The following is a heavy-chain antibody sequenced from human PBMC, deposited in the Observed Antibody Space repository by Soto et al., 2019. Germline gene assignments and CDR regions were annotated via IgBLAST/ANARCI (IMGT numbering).Heavy chain of an antibody. Sequence: GGSLRLSCAASGFTFSDYYMSWIRQAPGKGLEWVSYISSSGSIIYYADSVRGRFTISRDNAKNSLYLQLNSLRAEDTAVYYCARDLGYYASDGYFDYWGQGTVVTVSS. D-gene: IGHD3-22*01. V-gene: IGHV3-11*01. CDR1: GFTFSDYY. CDR3: ARDLGYYASDGYFDY. CDR2: ISSSGSII. J-gene: IGHJ4*02.